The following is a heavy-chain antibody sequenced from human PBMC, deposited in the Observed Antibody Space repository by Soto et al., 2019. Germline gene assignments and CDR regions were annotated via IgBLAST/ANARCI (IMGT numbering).Heavy chain of an antibody. CDR3: ARISGYCTNGVCYLVAFDI. J-gene: IGHJ3*02. Sequence: GESLKISCKGSGHIFSNYWIGWVRQMPGKGLEWMGRIDPSDSYTNYSPSFQGHVTISADKSISTAYLQWSSLKASDTAMYYCARISGYCTNGVCYLVAFDIWGQGTMVTVSS. V-gene: IGHV5-10-1*01. CDR2: IDPSDSYT. D-gene: IGHD2-8*01. CDR1: GHIFSNYW.